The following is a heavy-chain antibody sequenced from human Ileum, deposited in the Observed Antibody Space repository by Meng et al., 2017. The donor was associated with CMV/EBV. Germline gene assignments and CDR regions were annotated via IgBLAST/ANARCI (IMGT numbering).Heavy chain of an antibody. CDR1: GFTFSSYE. Sequence: GGPLRLSCAASGFTFSSYEMNWVRQAPGKGLEWVSYISSSGSTIYNADAVKSRFTISRDNAKNSLYLQMNSLRAEDTAVYYCVSGRYSYGNHYYYYYGMDVWAQGTTVTFSS. CDR3: VSGRYSYGNHYYYYYGMDV. J-gene: IGHJ6*02. V-gene: IGHV3-48*03. D-gene: IGHD5-18*01. CDR2: ISSSGSTI.